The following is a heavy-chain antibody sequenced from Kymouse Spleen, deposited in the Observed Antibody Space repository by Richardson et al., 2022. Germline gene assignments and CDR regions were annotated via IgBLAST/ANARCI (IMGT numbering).Heavy chain of an antibody. V-gene: IGHV3-23*04. Sequence: EVQLVESGGGLVQPGGSLRLSCAASGFTFSSYAMSWVRQAPGKGLEWVSAISGSGGSTYYADSVKGRFTISRDNSKNTLYLQMNSLRAEDTAVYYCAKDRITIFGVVRYYYYGMDVWGQGTTVTVSS. D-gene: IGHD3-3*01. CDR1: GFTFSSYA. CDR2: ISGSGGST. J-gene: IGHJ6*02. CDR3: AKDRITIFGVVRYYYYGMDV.